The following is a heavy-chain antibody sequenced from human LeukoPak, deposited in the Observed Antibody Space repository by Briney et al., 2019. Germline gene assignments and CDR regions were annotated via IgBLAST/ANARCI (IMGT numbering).Heavy chain of an antibody. J-gene: IGHJ3*02. CDR2: TNSRSSTI. D-gene: IGHD1-26*01. CDR3: AREVGTPQAFDI. V-gene: IGHV3-48*01. Sequence: GGSPRRSCAASRFTFSNYGVNWVRQAPGKGLESVSYTNSRSSTIYYADSVRGRFTISRDNAKNSLYLQMNSLKAEDTAIYYCAREVGTPQAFDIWGQGTMVTVSS. CDR1: RFTFSNYG.